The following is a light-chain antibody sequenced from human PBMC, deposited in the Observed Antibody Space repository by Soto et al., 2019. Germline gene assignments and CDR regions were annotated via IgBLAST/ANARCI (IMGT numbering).Light chain of an antibody. V-gene: IGKV3-20*01. Sequence: EIVLTQSPGTLSLSPGERVTLSCRASQSVNNNSLSWYQQKPGQAPRLLIYAASSGATGIPDRFSGSGSGTDFTLTINRLEPEDFVVYYCQYYGNSRITFGQGTRLEIK. CDR2: AAS. CDR3: QYYGNSRIT. CDR1: QSVNNNS. J-gene: IGKJ5*01.